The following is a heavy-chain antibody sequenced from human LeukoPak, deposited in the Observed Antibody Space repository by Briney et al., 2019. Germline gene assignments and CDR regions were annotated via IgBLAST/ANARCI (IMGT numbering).Heavy chain of an antibody. D-gene: IGHD3-22*01. V-gene: IGHV3-9*03. CDR1: GFTFDDYA. J-gene: IGHJ2*01. CDR3: AKVNRNDSTGFDL. Sequence: PGGSLRLSCAASGFTFDDYAMHWVRQAPGKGLEWVSGINWNGGTTSYADSVKGRFTVSRDNAKNSLYLQMDSLRADDMALYYCAKVNRNDSTGFDLWGRGTLVTVSS. CDR2: INWNGGTT.